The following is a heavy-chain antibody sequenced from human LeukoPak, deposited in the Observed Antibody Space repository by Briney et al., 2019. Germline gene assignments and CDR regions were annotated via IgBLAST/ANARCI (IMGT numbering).Heavy chain of an antibody. CDR2: ISSSSSYI. D-gene: IGHD6-19*01. J-gene: IGHJ4*02. CDR1: GFTFSSYS. V-gene: IGHV3-21*01. Sequence: PGGSLRLSCAASGFTFSSYSMNWVSQAPGKGLEWVSSISSSSSYIYYADSVKGRFTISRDNAKDSLYLQMNSLRAEDTAVYYCARSHVSVAGVDYWGQGTLVTVSS. CDR3: ARSHVSVAGVDY.